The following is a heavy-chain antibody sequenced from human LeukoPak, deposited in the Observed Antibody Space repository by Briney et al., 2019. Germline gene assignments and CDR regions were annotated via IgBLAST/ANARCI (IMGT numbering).Heavy chain of an antibody. J-gene: IGHJ3*02. D-gene: IGHD4-11*01. CDR3: ARGYTNYGYAFDI. CDR2: ISSSSIYI. V-gene: IGHV3-21*01. CDR1: GFTFSSYS. Sequence: PGGSLRLSCAASGFTFSSYSMNWVRQAPGKGLEWVSSISSSSIYIHYADSVKGRFTISRDNARNSLYLQMNSLRAEDTAVYYCARGYTNYGYAFDIWGQGTMVTVSS.